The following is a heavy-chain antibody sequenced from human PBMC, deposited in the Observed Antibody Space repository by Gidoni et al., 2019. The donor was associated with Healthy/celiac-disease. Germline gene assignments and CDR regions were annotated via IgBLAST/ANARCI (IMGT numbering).Heavy chain of an antibody. J-gene: IGHJ4*02. Sequence: QVHLVQSGAEVKKPGASVKVSCKASGYTFTSYGISWVRQAPGQGLEWMGWISAYNGNTNYAQKLQGRVTMTTDTSTSTAYMELRSLRSDDTAVYYCARVPYYDILTGYYKVFDYWGQGTLVTVSS. V-gene: IGHV1-18*01. D-gene: IGHD3-9*01. CDR2: ISAYNGNT. CDR3: ARVPYYDILTGYYKVFDY. CDR1: GYTFTSYG.